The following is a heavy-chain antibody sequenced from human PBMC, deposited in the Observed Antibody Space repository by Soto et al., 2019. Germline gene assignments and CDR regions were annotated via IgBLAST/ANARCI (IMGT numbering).Heavy chain of an antibody. CDR1: GYRFTGYG. CDR3: ARKRWSGYYTVGYRYYYGMDV. J-gene: IGHJ6*02. Sequence: GASVKVSCKASGYRFTGYGLHWVRQAPGQGLQWMGWINPKSGATDYAQKFQGRVTITADKSTSTAYMELSSLRSEDTAVYYCARKRWSGYYTVGYRYYYGMDVWGQGTTVTVSS. V-gene: IGHV1-2*02. CDR2: INPKSGAT. D-gene: IGHD3-3*01.